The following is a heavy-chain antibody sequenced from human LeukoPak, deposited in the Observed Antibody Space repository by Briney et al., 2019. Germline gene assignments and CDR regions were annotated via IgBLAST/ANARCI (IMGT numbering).Heavy chain of an antibody. CDR3: ARDGFLGPVTAYLDY. V-gene: IGHV3-74*01. J-gene: IGHJ4*02. D-gene: IGHD2-21*02. CDR1: RFTLSGYA. Sequence: GGSLRLSCAASRFTLSGYAMHWVRQAPGEGLVWVSRLKSDGSITSYADSLMGRFTISRDNARNTLFLEMNSLRAEDSAVYYCARDGFLGPVTAYLDYWGQGTPVTVSS. CDR2: LKSDGSIT.